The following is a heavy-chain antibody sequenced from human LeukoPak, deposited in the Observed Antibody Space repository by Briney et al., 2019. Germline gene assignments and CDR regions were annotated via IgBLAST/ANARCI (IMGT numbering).Heavy chain of an antibody. D-gene: IGHD5-24*01. CDR3: ARGRGRDAYNYDY. Sequence: SETLSLTCTVSGGSISSYYWSWIRQPPGKGLEWIGYIYYSGSTNYNPSLKIRVTISVDTSKNQFSLRLSSVTAADTAVYYCARGRGRDAYNYDYWGQGTLVTVSS. CDR2: IYYSGST. V-gene: IGHV4-59*01. J-gene: IGHJ4*02. CDR1: GGSISSYY.